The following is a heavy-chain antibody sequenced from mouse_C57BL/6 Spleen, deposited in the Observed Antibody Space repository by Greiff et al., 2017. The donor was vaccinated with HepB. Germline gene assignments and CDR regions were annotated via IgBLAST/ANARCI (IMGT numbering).Heavy chain of an antibody. CDR2: IRSKSNNYAT. CDR3: VRGYYYAPWYLDV. Sequence: EVQGVESGGGLVQPKGSLKLSCAASGFSFNTYAMNWVRQAPGKGLEWVARIRSKSNNYATYYADSVKDRFTISRDDSESMLYLQMNNLKTEDTAMYYCVRGYYYAPWYLDVWGTGTTVTVSS. V-gene: IGHV10-1*01. D-gene: IGHD1-1*01. CDR1: GFSFNTYA. J-gene: IGHJ1*03.